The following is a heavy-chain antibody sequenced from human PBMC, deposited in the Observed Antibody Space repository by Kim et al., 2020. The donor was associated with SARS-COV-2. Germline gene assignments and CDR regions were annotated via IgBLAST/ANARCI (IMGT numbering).Heavy chain of an antibody. V-gene: IGHV6-1*01. Sequence: SQTLSLTCDISGDSVSSNSATWNWIRQSLSRGLEWLGRTYYRSKWYNDYAISVKSRININPDTSKNHFSLHLNSVTPEDTAVYYCAREGWLVGFDYWGQGTLVTVSS. J-gene: IGHJ4*02. CDR2: TYYRSKWYN. CDR3: AREGWLVGFDY. CDR1: GDSVSSNSAT. D-gene: IGHD6-19*01.